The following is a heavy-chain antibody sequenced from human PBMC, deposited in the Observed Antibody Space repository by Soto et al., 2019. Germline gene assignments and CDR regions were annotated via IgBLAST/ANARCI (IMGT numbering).Heavy chain of an antibody. J-gene: IGHJ3*02. Sequence: QVQLVQSGAEVKKPGSSVKVSCKASGGTFSSYAISWVRQAPGQGLEWMGGIIPIFGTANYAQKFQGRVTITADETTSKAYMELSSLRSEDTAVYYCAWCSGGSCYSKAPIDAFDIWGQGTMVTVSS. D-gene: IGHD2-15*01. V-gene: IGHV1-69*12. CDR3: AWCSGGSCYSKAPIDAFDI. CDR2: IIPIFGTA. CDR1: GGTFSSYA.